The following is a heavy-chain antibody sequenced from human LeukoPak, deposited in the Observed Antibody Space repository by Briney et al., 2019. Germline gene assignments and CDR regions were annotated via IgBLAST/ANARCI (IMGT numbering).Heavy chain of an antibody. V-gene: IGHV3-74*01. CDR2: IKNDGSRA. D-gene: IGHD5/OR15-5a*01. CDR3: VREHVLAEYFDY. CDR1: EFSFSSYW. J-gene: IGHJ4*02. Sequence: GGSLKLSCAASEFSFSSYWMHWVRQSPGKGLVWMSRIKNDGSRASYADSVKGRFTISRDNAQNTLFLQLNSLRAEDTAVYYCVREHVLAEYFDYWGQGALVTVSS.